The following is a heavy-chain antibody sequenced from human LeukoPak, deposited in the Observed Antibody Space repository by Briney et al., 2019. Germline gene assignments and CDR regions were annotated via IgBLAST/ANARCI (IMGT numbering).Heavy chain of an antibody. V-gene: IGHV3-33*01. Sequence: GGSLRLSCAASGFSFSSYAMHWVRQAPGRGLEWVAVIWFDGSNKGYADSVEGRFTISRDNSKNTLYLQMNSLRSEDTAFYYCAREEGGGYYDKTTYYYHWGQGTLVTVSS. CDR1: GFSFSSYA. D-gene: IGHD3-22*01. CDR3: AREEGGGYYDKTTYYYH. J-gene: IGHJ4*02. CDR2: IWFDGSNK.